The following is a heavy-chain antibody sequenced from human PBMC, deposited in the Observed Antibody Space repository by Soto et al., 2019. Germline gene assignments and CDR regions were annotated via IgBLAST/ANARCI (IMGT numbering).Heavy chain of an antibody. CDR2: ISSSGSTI. CDR3: ARDEVAAAGDKLTDY. V-gene: IGHV3-48*03. J-gene: IGHJ4*02. Sequence: PGGSLRLSCAASGFTFSSYEMNWVRQAPGKGLEWVSYISSSGSTIYYADSVKGRFTISRDNAKNSLYLQMNSLRAEDTAVYYCARDEVAAAGDKLTDYWGQGTLVTVSS. CDR1: GFTFSSYE. D-gene: IGHD6-13*01.